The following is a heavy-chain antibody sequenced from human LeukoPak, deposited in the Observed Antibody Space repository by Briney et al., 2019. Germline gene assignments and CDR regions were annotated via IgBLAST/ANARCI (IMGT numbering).Heavy chain of an antibody. CDR1: GGSVSSGGYY. CDR2: INHSGST. V-gene: IGHV4-61*08. CDR3: ARGRGRFGELSRYYYYGMDV. J-gene: IGHJ6*02. Sequence: SQTLSLTCTVSGGSVSSGGYYWSWIRQPPGKGLEWIGEINHSGSTNYNPSLKSRVTISVDTSKNQFSLKLSSVTAADTAVYYCARGRGRFGELSRYYYYGMDVWGQGTTVTVSS. D-gene: IGHD3-10*01.